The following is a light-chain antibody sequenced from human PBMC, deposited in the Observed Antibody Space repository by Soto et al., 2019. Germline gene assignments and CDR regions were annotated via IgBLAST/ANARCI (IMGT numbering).Light chain of an antibody. CDR3: CSNAGSYSYV. CDR1: SSDVGGYNY. Sequence: QSALTQPRSVSGSPGQSVTISCTGTSSDVGGYNYVSWYQQHPGKAPKLMIYDVSKRPSGVPDRFSGSKSGNTASLTISGLQAEDEAVYYCCSNAGSYSYVFGTGTKLTVL. J-gene: IGLJ1*01. CDR2: DVS. V-gene: IGLV2-11*01.